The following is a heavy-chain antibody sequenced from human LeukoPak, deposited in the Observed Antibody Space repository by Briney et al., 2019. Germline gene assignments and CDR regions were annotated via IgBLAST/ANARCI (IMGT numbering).Heavy chain of an antibody. D-gene: IGHD3-22*01. CDR1: GYTLSEVS. V-gene: IGHV1-18*01. Sequence: ASVKVSCKISGYTLSEVSIHWVRQAPGQGLEWMGWISAYNGNTNYAQKLQGRVTMTTDTSTSTAYMELRSLRSDDTAVYYCARDLAGYYDSSGHSFDIWGQGTMVTVSS. CDR2: ISAYNGNT. CDR3: ARDLAGYYDSSGHSFDI. J-gene: IGHJ3*02.